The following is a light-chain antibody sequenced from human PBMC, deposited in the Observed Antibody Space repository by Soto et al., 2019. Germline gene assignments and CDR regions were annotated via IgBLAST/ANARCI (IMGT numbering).Light chain of an antibody. J-gene: IGKJ3*01. CDR3: QQSYSTPLT. V-gene: IGKV1-39*01. CDR2: AAS. Sequence: DIQMSQTTSSLSASVGDRVTITCRASQSISSYLNWYQQKPGKAPKLLIYAASSLQSGVPSRFSGSGSGTDFTLTISSLQPEDVATYYCQQSYSTPLTFGPGTKVDIK. CDR1: QSISSY.